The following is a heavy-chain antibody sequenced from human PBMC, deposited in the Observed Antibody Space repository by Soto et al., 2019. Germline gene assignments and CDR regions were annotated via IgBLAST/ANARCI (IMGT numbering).Heavy chain of an antibody. J-gene: IGHJ4*02. V-gene: IGHV3-9*01. CDR2: ISWNGNFT. D-gene: IGHD1-26*01. CDR3: VGGSWVD. Sequence: EVQLVESGGDMVQPGRSLKLSCVGSGYSFEDYSMHWVRQAPGKGLEWVSGISWNGNFTGYADSVKGRFTISRDNAKNSLFLQMRSLSLEDPALYYCVGGSWVDWGQGTLVTVSS. CDR1: GYSFEDYS.